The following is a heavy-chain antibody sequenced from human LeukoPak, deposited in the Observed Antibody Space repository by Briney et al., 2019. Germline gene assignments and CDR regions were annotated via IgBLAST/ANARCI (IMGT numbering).Heavy chain of an antibody. CDR3: ARVTYDSSGYYHTYYYYVDV. D-gene: IGHD3-22*01. V-gene: IGHV4-59*01. J-gene: IGHJ6*03. Sequence: SETLSLTCTVSGGSISSYYWSWIRQPPGKGLEWIAYIYYSGSTKYNPSLKSRVTISVDTSKNQFSLNLSSVTAADTAVYYCARVTYDSSGYYHTYYYYVDVWGNGTTVTVSS. CDR2: IYYSGST. CDR1: GGSISSYY.